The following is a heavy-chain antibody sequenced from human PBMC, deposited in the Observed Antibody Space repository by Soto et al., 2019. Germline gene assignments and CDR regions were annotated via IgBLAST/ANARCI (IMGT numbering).Heavy chain of an antibody. J-gene: IGHJ4*02. V-gene: IGHV6-1*01. CDR1: GDSVSSNSAA. D-gene: IGHD1-26*01. CDR2: TYYRSKWYN. CDR3: TRGRENYSYFDY. Sequence: PSQILSLTCAISGDSVSSNSAAWNWNRQSPSRGLEWLGRTYYRSKWYNDYAVSVNSRITINPDTSKNQFSLQMNSVTPEDTAVYYCTRGRENYSYFDYWGQGIVVTVSS.